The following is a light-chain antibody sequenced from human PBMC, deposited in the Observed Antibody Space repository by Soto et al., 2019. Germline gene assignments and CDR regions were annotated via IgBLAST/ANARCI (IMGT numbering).Light chain of an antibody. Sequence: DIVLTPSPATLSLSPAGRAARSCRASQSVSSSYLAWYQQKPGQAPRLLIYGASNRATGFPDRFSGSGSGTDFALTISRLEPEDFAVYYCQQYDNLITFGQGTRLEIK. CDR3: QQYDNLIT. CDR1: QSVSSSY. J-gene: IGKJ5*01. CDR2: GAS. V-gene: IGKV3-20*01.